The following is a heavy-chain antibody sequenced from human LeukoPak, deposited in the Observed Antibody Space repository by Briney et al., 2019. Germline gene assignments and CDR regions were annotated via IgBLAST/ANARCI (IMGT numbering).Heavy chain of an antibody. D-gene: IGHD5-24*01. CDR2: MSPNSGNT. J-gene: IGHJ4*02. V-gene: IGHV1-8*01. CDR3: ARGSGEGYTYYFDY. Sequence: ASVKVSCEASGYTFTNYDINWVRQATGQGLEWMGWMSPNSGNTGYAQKFQGRVTITADKSTSTAYVELSSLRSEDTAVYYCARGSGEGYTYYFDYWGQGTLVTVSS. CDR1: GYTFTNYD.